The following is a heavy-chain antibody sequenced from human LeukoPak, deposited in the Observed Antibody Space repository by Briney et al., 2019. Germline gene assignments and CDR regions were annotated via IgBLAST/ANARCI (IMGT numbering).Heavy chain of an antibody. Sequence: GGSLRLSCAASGFTFSSYWMSWVRQAPGKGLEWVSVIYSGGNTYYADSVKGRFTISRDNSKNTLYLQMNSLRAEDTAVYYCAAFGGDSFDYWGQGTLVAVSS. CDR1: GFTFSSYW. D-gene: IGHD2-21*01. V-gene: IGHV3-53*01. CDR2: IYSGGNT. CDR3: AAFGGDSFDY. J-gene: IGHJ4*02.